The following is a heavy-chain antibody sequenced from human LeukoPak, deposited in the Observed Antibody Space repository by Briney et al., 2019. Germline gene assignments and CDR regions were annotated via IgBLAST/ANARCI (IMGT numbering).Heavy chain of an antibody. V-gene: IGHV4-39*01. J-gene: IGHJ6*03. CDR2: IYYSGST. CDR1: GGSISSSSYY. Sequence: SSETLSLTCTVSGGSISSSSYYWGWIRQPPGKGPEWIGSIYYSGSTYYNLSLKSRVTISVDTSKNQFSLKLSSVTAADTAVYYCARQGRYYYMDVWGKGTTVTVSS. CDR3: ARQGRYYYMDV.